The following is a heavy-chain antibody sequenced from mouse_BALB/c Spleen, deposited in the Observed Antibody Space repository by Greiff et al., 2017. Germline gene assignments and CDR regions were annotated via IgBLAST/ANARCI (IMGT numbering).Heavy chain of an antibody. V-gene: IGHV1S16*01. CDR3: TIGYYGSSYSAWFAY. D-gene: IGHD1-1*01. J-gene: IGHJ3*01. CDR1: GYTFTSYW. CDR2: INPSNGGT. Sequence: QVQLKESGAELVKPGASVKLSCKASGYTFTSYWMHWVKLRPGQGFEWIGEINPSNGGTNYNEKFKRKATLTVDKSSSTAYMQLSSLTSEDSAVYYCTIGYYGSSYSAWFAYWGQGTLVTVSA.